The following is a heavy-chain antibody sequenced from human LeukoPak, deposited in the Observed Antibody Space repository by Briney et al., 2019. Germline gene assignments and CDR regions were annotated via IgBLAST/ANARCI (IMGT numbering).Heavy chain of an antibody. CDR3: ASELRSPTDY. CDR2: IQYDGSNE. V-gene: IGHV3-30*19. J-gene: IGHJ4*02. CDR1: GFTFSSYG. Sequence: PGGSLRLSCAASGFTFSSYGMHWVRQAPGKGLEWVAYIQYDGSNEQYADSVKGRFSISRDSSKNTLYLQMNSLRAEDTAVYYCASELRSPTDYWGQGTLVTVSS. D-gene: IGHD4-17*01.